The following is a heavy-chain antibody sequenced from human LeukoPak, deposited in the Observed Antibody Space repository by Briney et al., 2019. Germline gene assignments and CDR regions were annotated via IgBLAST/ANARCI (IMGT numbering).Heavy chain of an antibody. Sequence: GGSLRLSCAASGFTFSSYWVSWVRQAPGKGLEWVANIKQDGSEKYYVDSVKGRFTISRDNAKNSLYLQMNSLRAEDTAVYYCARALRYFDWLLLGNPYYFDYWGQGTLVTVSS. J-gene: IGHJ4*02. V-gene: IGHV3-7*04. D-gene: IGHD3-9*01. CDR1: GFTFSSYW. CDR3: ARALRYFDWLLLGNPYYFDY. CDR2: IKQDGSEK.